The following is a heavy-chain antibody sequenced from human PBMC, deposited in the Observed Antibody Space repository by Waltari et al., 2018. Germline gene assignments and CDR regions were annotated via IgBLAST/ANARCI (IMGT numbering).Heavy chain of an antibody. V-gene: IGHV1-69*05. CDR3: TRVTGGSWEGGFDP. CDR1: GDPSNSYA. J-gene: IGHJ5*02. CDR2: IIPVFGTE. D-gene: IGHD6-13*01. Sequence: QVQLVQSGAEVKKPGSSVKFSCKASGDPSNSYATNWVRQAPGQGLEWMGGIIPVFGTENYAQRFQGRVTITTEESTSTAYMELSSLKPEDTAVYYCTRVTGGSWEGGFDPWGQGTLVTVSS.